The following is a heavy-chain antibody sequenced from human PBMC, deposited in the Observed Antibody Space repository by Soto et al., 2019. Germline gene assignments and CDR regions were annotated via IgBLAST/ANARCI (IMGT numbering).Heavy chain of an antibody. Sequence: GGSLRLSCAASGLSFNNYGMHWVRQAPGKGLEWVAVIWYDGSNKYYADSVKGRFTISRDNSKNTLFLQMDSLRAEDTAVYYCARGSSWYLDYWGQGTLVTVYS. CDR1: GLSFNNYG. D-gene: IGHD6-13*01. V-gene: IGHV3-33*01. CDR3: ARGSSWYLDY. CDR2: IWYDGSNK. J-gene: IGHJ4*02.